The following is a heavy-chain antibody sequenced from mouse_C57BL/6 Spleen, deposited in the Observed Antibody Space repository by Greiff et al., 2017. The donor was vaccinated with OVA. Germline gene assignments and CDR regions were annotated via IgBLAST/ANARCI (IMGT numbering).Heavy chain of an antibody. CDR2: IWGDGST. CDR3: AKSTLYDYDDAMDY. Sequence: VHLVESGPGLVAPSQSLSITCTVSGFSLTSYGVGWVRPPPGKGLEWLGVIWGDGSTNYHSALISRLSISKDNSKSQVFLKLNSLQTDDTATYYCAKSTLYDYDDAMDYWGQGTSVTVSS. V-gene: IGHV2-3*01. CDR1: GFSLTSYG. D-gene: IGHD2-4*01. J-gene: IGHJ4*01.